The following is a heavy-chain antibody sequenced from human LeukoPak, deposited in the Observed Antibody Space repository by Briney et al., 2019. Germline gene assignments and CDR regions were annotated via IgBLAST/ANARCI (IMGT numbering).Heavy chain of an antibody. CDR3: AEYGSGSYFPNNWFDP. CDR2: INPSGGST. Sequence: ASVKVSCKASGYTFTSYYMHWVRQAPGQGLEWMGIINPSGGSTSYAQKFQGRVTITADKSTSTAYMELSSLRSEDTAVYYCAEYGSGSYFPNNWFDPWGQGTLVTVSS. V-gene: IGHV1-46*01. D-gene: IGHD3-10*01. J-gene: IGHJ5*02. CDR1: GYTFTSYY.